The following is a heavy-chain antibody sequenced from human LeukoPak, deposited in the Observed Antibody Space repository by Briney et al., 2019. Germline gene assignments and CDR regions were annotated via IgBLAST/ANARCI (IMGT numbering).Heavy chain of an antibody. J-gene: IGHJ4*02. V-gene: IGHV1-2*02. CDR2: INPNSGGT. CDR3: ARDSDIVVVVAAPGDY. CDR1: GYTFTGYY. D-gene: IGHD2-15*01. Sequence: ASVKVSCKASGYTFTGYYMHWVRQAPGQGLEWMGWINPNSGGTNYAQKFQGRVTMTRDTSIRAAYMELSRLRSDDTAVYYCARDSDIVVVVAAPGDYWGRGTLVTVSS.